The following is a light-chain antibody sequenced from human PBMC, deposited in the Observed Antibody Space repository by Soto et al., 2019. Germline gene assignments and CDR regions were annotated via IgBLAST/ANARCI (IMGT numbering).Light chain of an antibody. J-gene: IGKJ1*01. CDR3: QQYNNWPPWT. CDR1: QGVSRK. CDR2: GAS. Sequence: DIVMTQSPATLSVAPGERVTFSCRASQGVSRKLAWYQHKPGQAPRLLISGASTGATGIPARFSGSGSGTEFTLTISSLQSEDCAIYYCQQYNNWPPWTFGQGTKVDIK. V-gene: IGKV3-15*01.